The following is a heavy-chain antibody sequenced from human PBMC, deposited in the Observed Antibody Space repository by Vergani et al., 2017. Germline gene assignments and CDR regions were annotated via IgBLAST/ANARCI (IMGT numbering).Heavy chain of an antibody. Sequence: QVQLQESGPGLVKPSETLSLTCTVSGGSISSYYWSWIRQPPGKGLEWIGYIYYSGSTNYNPSLKSRVTRSVDTSKNQFSLKLSSVTAADTAVYYCAREGRRLFGRPSGYFDYWGQGTLVTVSS. J-gene: IGHJ4*02. CDR3: AREGRRLFGRPSGYFDY. D-gene: IGHD3-10*01. CDR2: IYYSGST. V-gene: IGHV4-59*01. CDR1: GGSISSYY.